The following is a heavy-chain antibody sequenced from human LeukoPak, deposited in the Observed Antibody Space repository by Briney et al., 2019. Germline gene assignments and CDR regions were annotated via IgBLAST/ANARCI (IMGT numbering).Heavy chain of an antibody. CDR1: GGTFSSYA. CDR3: ARDSSLGAVAGTYFDY. Sequence: ASVKVSCKASGGTFSSYAISWVRQAPGQGLEWMGRIIPILGIANYAQKFQGRVTITADKSTSTAYMELSSLRSEDTAVYYCARDSSLGAVAGTYFDYWGQGTLVTVSS. D-gene: IGHD6-19*01. V-gene: IGHV1-69*04. CDR2: IIPILGIA. J-gene: IGHJ4*02.